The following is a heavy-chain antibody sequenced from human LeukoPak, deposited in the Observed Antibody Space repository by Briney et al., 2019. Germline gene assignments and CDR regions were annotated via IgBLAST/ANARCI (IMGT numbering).Heavy chain of an antibody. J-gene: IGHJ6*03. CDR2: IYYSGST. Sequence: SETLSLTCTVSGGSISSPYWNWIRQPPGKGLEWIGYIYYSGSTNYNPSLKSRVTISVDTSKNQFSLKLSSVTAADTAVYYCARGMFGVVYYYMDVWGKGTTVTVSS. D-gene: IGHD3-3*01. V-gene: IGHV4-59*11. CDR1: GGSISSPY. CDR3: ARGMFGVVYYYMDV.